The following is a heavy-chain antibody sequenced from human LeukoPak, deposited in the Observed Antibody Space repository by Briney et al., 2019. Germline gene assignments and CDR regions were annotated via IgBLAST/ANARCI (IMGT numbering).Heavy chain of an antibody. V-gene: IGHV3-23*01. CDR1: GLTFSDYS. J-gene: IGHJ4*02. Sequence: GGSLRLSCAASGLTFSDYSMTWVRQAPGKGLFCVSGISAGGTSTYYADSVKGRFTISRDNSRNTLHLQMNSLRAEDTAVYYCAKDAAGPEYWGQGTLVTVSS. CDR3: AKDAAGPEY. CDR2: ISAGGTST. D-gene: IGHD6-13*01.